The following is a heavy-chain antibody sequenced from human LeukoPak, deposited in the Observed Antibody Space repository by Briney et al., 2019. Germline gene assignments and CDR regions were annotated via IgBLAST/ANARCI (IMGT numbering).Heavy chain of an antibody. CDR2: IKQDGSGK. V-gene: IGHV3-7*01. Sequence: PGGSLRLSCAASGFTFSNYWMSWVRQAPGKGLEWVANIKQDGSGKYYVDSVKGRFTISRDNAKNSLYLQMNSLRAEDTAVYYCARDHLVGMPYSWGQGTLVTVSS. CDR3: ARDHLVGMPYS. D-gene: IGHD1-26*01. CDR1: GFTFSNYW. J-gene: IGHJ4*02.